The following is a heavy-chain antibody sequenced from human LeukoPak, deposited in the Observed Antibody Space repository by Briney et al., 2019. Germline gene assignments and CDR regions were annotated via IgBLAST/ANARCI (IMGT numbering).Heavy chain of an antibody. CDR2: ISYDGSNK. CDR3: AKDLWHFGGSSGNYVGASDI. CDR1: GFTFSSYG. D-gene: IGHD6-19*01. J-gene: IGHJ3*02. Sequence: GGSLRLSCAASGFTFSSYGMHWVRQAPGKGLEWVAVISYDGSNKNYADSVKGRFTISRDNSKNTLYLQMNSLRPEDTAVYYCAKDLWHFGGSSGNYVGASDIWGQGTMVIVSS. V-gene: IGHV3-30*18.